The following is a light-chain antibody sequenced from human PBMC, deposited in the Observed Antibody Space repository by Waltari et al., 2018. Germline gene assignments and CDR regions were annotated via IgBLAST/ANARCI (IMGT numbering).Light chain of an antibody. CDR2: DAS. Sequence: EIVLTQSPGTLSLSPGERATLSCRASHSVSRTLAWYQQKPGQAPRLLIYDASIRATGIPDRFSGSGSGTDFSLTISRLEPEDFAVYYCQKYGTRPATFGQGTKVEIK. CDR3: QKYGTRPAT. V-gene: IGKV3-20*01. J-gene: IGKJ1*01. CDR1: HSVSRT.